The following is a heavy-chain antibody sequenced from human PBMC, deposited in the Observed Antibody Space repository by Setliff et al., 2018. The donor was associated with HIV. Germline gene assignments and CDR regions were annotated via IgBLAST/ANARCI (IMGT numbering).Heavy chain of an antibody. CDR2: LYSRGST. D-gene: IGHD1-26*01. CDR1: GGSIYHYY. J-gene: IGHJ5*01. Sequence: PSETLSLTCTVSGGSIYHYYWSWIRQPAGQGLEWIGRLYSRGSTTYNPSLRSRATMSADTSKNLFSLKLRSVTAADTAVYYCAKSPVGANGWFDSWGQGVLVTVSS. V-gene: IGHV4-4*07. CDR3: AKSPVGANGWFDS.